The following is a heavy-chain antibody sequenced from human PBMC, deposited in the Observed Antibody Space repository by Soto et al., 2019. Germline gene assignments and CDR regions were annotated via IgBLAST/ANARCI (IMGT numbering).Heavy chain of an antibody. V-gene: IGHV1-58*01. Sequence: KVSCKASGFTFFTSAVQWVRQARGQRLEWIGWIVVASGNTNYAQQFQERVTITRDMSTNTAYMELSSLRSEDTAVYYCAADPYCGGDCYFDYWGQGIMVTVSS. CDR3: AADPYCGGDCYFDY. CDR1: GFTFFTSA. J-gene: IGHJ4*02. CDR2: IVVASGNT. D-gene: IGHD2-21*02.